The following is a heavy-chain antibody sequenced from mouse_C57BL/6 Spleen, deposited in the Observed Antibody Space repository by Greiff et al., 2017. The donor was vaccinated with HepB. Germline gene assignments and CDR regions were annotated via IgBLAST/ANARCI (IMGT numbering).Heavy chain of an antibody. J-gene: IGHJ3*01. Sequence: EVQLVESGPGLVKPSQSLSLTCSVTGYSITSGYYWNWIRQFPGNKLEWMGYISYDGSNNYNPSLKNRISITRDTSKNQFFLKLNSVTTEDTATYYCARDGYVPFAYWGQGTLVTVSA. D-gene: IGHD2-2*01. CDR3: ARDGYVPFAY. V-gene: IGHV3-6*01. CDR2: ISYDGSN. CDR1: GYSITSGYY.